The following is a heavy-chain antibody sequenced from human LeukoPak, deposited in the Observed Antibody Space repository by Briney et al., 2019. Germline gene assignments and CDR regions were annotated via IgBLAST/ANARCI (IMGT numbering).Heavy chain of an antibody. J-gene: IGHJ4*02. CDR2: INPNSGGT. CDR1: GYTFTSYD. V-gene: IGHV1-2*02. D-gene: IGHD2-2*02. Sequence: ASVKVSCKASGYTFTSYDINWVRQATGQGLEWMGWINPNSGGTNYAQKFQGRVTMTRDTSISTAYMELSRLRSDDTAVYYCARVGMASCSSTSCYRSAFDYWGQGTLVTVSS. CDR3: ARVGMASCSSTSCYRSAFDY.